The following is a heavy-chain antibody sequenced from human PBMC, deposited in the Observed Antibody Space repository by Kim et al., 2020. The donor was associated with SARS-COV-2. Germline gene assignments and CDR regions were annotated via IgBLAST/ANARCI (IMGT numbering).Heavy chain of an antibody. CDR2: IYYSGST. CDR1: GGSISSSSYY. V-gene: IGHV4-39*01. Sequence: SETLSLTCTVSGGSISSSSYYWGWIRQPPGKGLEWIGSIYYSGSTYYNPSLKSRVTISVDTSKNQFSLKLSSVTAADTAVYYCARRQDLTGDFDYWGQGTLVTVSS. J-gene: IGHJ4*02. D-gene: IGHD7-27*01. CDR3: ARRQDLTGDFDY.